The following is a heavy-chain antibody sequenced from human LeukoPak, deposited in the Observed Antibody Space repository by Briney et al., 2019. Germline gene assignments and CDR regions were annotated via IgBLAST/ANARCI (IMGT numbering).Heavy chain of an antibody. CDR1: GYSFTSYW. D-gene: IGHD4-17*01. V-gene: IGHV5-51*01. CDR3: ARHEYGDSFGVYYMDV. Sequence: GESLKISCKGSGYSFTSYWIGWVRQMPGKGLEWLGIIYPADSNTRYSPSYQGQVTISANKSNSTAYLQWSSLKASDTAMYYCARHEYGDSFGVYYMDVWGKGTTVTVSS. J-gene: IGHJ6*03. CDR2: IYPADSNT.